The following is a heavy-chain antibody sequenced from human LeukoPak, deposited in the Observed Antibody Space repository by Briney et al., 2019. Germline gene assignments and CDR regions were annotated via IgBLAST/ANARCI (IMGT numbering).Heavy chain of an antibody. CDR1: GFTFSSYG. V-gene: IGHV3-30*03. CDR3: ARESIAARLFDY. D-gene: IGHD6-6*01. Sequence: PGGSLRLSCAASGFTFSSYGMHWVRQAPGKGLEWVAVISYDGSNKYYADSVKGRFTISRDNSKNTLYLQMNSLRAEDTAVYYCARESIAARLFDYWGQGTLVTVSS. CDR2: ISYDGSNK. J-gene: IGHJ4*02.